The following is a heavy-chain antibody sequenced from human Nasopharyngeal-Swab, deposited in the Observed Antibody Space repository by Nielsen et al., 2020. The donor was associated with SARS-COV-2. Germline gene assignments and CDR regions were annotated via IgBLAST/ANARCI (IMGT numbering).Heavy chain of an antibody. Sequence: SETLSLTCTVSGGSISSNYWSWIRQPPGKGLQWIGYIYYSGSTDYNPSLKGRVTISVDTSKNQFSLKLNSVTAADTAVYYCARRETIVGSFDYWGQGTLVTVSS. CDR1: GGSISSNY. CDR3: ARRETIVGSFDY. CDR2: IYYSGST. D-gene: IGHD1-26*01. V-gene: IGHV4-59*08. J-gene: IGHJ4*02.